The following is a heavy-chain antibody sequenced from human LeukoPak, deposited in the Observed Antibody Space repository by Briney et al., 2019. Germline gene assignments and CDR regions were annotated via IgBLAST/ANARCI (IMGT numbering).Heavy chain of an antibody. CDR1: GGSFSGYY. J-gene: IGHJ3*02. V-gene: IGHV4-34*01. D-gene: IGHD1-26*01. Sequence: SETLSLTCAAYGGSFSGYYWSWIRQPPGKGLEWIGEINHSGSTNYNPSLKSRVTISVDTSKNQFSLKLSSVTAADTAVYYCARGLAGVGGATYDAFDIWGQGTMVTVSS. CDR3: ARGLAGVGGATYDAFDI. CDR2: INHSGST.